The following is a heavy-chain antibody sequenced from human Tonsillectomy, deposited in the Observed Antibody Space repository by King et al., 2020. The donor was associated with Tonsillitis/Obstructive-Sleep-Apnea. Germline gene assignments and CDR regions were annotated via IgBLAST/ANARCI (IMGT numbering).Heavy chain of an antibody. J-gene: IGHJ4*02. D-gene: IGHD2-15*01. CDR2: ISSSSSYI. V-gene: IGHV3-21*01. CDR3: ARDSRVVAATRNDY. CDR1: GFTFSSYS. Sequence: EVQLVQSGGGLVKPGGSLRLSCAASGFTFSSYSMNWVRQAPGKGLEWVSSISSSSSYIYYADSVKGRFTISREHANNSLYLQMNSLRAEDTAVYYCARDSRVVAATRNDYWGQGTLVTVSS.